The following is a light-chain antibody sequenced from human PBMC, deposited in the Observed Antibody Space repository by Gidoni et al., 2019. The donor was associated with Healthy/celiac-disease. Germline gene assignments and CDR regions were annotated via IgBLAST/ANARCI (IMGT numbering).Light chain of an antibody. Sequence: DIQMTQSPSSLSASVGDRVTSTCRASQSISSYLNWYQQKPGKAPKLLIYAASSLQSGVPSRFSGSGSGTDFTLTISSLQPEEFATYYCQQSYSTPRTFGQGTKVEIK. CDR2: AAS. J-gene: IGKJ1*01. CDR1: QSISSY. CDR3: QQSYSTPRT. V-gene: IGKV1-39*01.